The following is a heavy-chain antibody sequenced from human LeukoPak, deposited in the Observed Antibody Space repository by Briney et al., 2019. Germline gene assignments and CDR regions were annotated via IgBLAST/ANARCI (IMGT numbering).Heavy chain of an antibody. CDR1: GFTFSSYW. J-gene: IGHJ4*02. V-gene: IGHV3-7*03. D-gene: IGHD5-18*01. CDR2: INHNGNVN. Sequence: PGGSLRLSCAASGFTFSSYWMNWARQAPGKGLEWVASINHNGNVNYYVDSVKGRFTISRDNAKNSLYLQMSNLRAEDTAVYFCARDNAIWAAMVPYYFDYWGQGTLVTVSS. CDR3: ARDNAIWAAMVPYYFDY.